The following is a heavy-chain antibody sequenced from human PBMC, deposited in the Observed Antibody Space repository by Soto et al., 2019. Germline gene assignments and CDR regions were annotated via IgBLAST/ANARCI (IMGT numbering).Heavy chain of an antibody. Sequence: SETLSLTCTVSGGSIISYYWSWIRQPPGKGLEWIGYIYYSGSTNYNPSLKSRVTISVDTSKNQFSLKLSSVTAADTAVYYCAREVNIVATAYNWFDPWGQGTLVTVSS. CDR3: AREVNIVATAYNWFDP. V-gene: IGHV4-59*01. J-gene: IGHJ5*02. CDR2: IYYSGST. CDR1: GGSIISYY. D-gene: IGHD5-12*01.